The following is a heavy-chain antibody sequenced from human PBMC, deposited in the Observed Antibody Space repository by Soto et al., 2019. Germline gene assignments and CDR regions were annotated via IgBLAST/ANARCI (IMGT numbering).Heavy chain of an antibody. V-gene: IGHV5-51*01. CDR2: IYPGDSDT. D-gene: IGHD6-6*01. CDR1: GYSFTSYW. Sequence: GESLKISCKGSGYSFTSYWIGWVRQMPGKGLEWMGIIYPGDSDTRYSPSFQGQVTISADKSISTAYLQWSSLKASDTAMYYCARLIGSIAARRLNAFDIWGQGTMVTVSS. CDR3: ARLIGSIAARRLNAFDI. J-gene: IGHJ3*02.